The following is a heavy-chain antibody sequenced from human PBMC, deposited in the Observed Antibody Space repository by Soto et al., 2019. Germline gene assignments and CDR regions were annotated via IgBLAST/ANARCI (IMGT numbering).Heavy chain of an antibody. J-gene: IGHJ6*03. CDR3: ARVSHLGELSSYYYYYIAF. CDR2: IYHSGST. Sequence: SETLSLTCAGSSGLISRSNWWSWGRQPPGKGLEWIGEIYHSGSTNYNPSLKSRVTISVDKSKNQFSLKLSSVTAADTAVYYCARVSHLGELSSYYYYYIAFSGKGTTVTVSS. CDR1: SGLISRSNW. D-gene: IGHD3-16*02. V-gene: IGHV4-4*02.